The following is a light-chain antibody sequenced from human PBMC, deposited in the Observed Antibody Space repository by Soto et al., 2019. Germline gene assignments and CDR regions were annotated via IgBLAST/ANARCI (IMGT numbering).Light chain of an antibody. V-gene: IGLV2-14*01. CDR1: SSDVGAYNS. Sequence: HSALTQPASVSGSPGQSIIISCTGTSSDVGAYNSVCWHQQHPGKAPKLMIYEVSNRPSGVSDRFSASKSGNTASLTISGLQADDEGDYYCSSFTRSNTWVFGGGTQLTVL. CDR3: SSFTRSNTWV. CDR2: EVS. J-gene: IGLJ3*02.